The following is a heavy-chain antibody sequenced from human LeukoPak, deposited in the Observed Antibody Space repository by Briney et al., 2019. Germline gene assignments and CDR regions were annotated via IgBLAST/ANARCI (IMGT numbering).Heavy chain of an antibody. Sequence: GSLRLSCAASGFTFSSYGISWVRQAPGKGLEWIGSIYFSGGTYYNASLKSRVTISVDTSKNQFSLKLSSVTAADTAVYYCARQTGSGLFSLPGGQGTLVTVSS. CDR2: IYFSGGT. CDR1: GFTFSSYGI. J-gene: IGHJ4*02. CDR3: ARQTGSGLFSLP. V-gene: IGHV4-39*01. D-gene: IGHD3-10*01.